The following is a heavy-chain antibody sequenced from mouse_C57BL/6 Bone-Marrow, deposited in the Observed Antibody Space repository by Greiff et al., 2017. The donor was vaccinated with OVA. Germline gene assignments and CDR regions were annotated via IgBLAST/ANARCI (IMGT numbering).Heavy chain of an antibody. CDR2: ISYDGSN. CDR3: ARSPYYGSSLYAMDY. Sequence: VQLQQSGPGLVKPSQSLSLTCSVTGYSITSGYYWNWIRQFPGNKLEWMGYISYDGSNNYNPSLKNRISITRDTSKNQFFLKLNSVTTEDTATYYCARSPYYGSSLYAMDYWGQGTSVTVSS. J-gene: IGHJ4*01. V-gene: IGHV3-6*01. CDR1: GYSITSGYY. D-gene: IGHD1-1*01.